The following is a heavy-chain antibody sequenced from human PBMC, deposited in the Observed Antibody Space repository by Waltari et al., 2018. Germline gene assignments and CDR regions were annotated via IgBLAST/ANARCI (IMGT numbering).Heavy chain of an antibody. V-gene: IGHV1-18*01. CDR2: ISAYNGNT. CDR3: ARDRHYYYDSSGYTGVDY. CDR1: GYTFTSYG. D-gene: IGHD3-22*01. Sequence: QVQLVQSGAEVKKPGASVKVSCKASGYTFTSYGISWVRQAPGQGLEWMGWISAYNGNTNYAQKLQGRVTTTTDTSTSTAYMELRSLRSDDTAVYYCARDRHYYYDSSGYTGVDYWGQGTLVTVSS. J-gene: IGHJ4*02.